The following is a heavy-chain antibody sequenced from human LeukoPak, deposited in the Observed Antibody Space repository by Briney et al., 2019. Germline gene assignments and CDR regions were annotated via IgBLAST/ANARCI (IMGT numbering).Heavy chain of an antibody. D-gene: IGHD3-3*01. Sequence: PGGSLRLSCAASGFTFSSYAMSWVRQAPGKGLEWVSAISGSGGSTYYADSVKGRFTISRDNSKNTLYLQMSSLRAEDTAVYYCAKNPYYDFWSGYEYFDYWGQGTLVTVSS. CDR3: AKNPYYDFWSGYEYFDY. V-gene: IGHV3-23*01. CDR2: ISGSGGST. J-gene: IGHJ4*02. CDR1: GFTFSSYA.